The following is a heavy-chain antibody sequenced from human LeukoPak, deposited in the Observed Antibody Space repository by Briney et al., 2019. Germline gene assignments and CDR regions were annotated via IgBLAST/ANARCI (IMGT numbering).Heavy chain of an antibody. D-gene: IGHD6-13*01. CDR1: GYSLTNYV. CDR2: ISPYNGNT. CDR3: ARPGTSWYTTYYFDS. J-gene: IGHJ4*02. V-gene: IGHV1-18*01. Sequence: ASVKVSCKASGYSLTNYVINWVRQVPGQGLEWIGWISPYNGNTDYAQKLQGRVTLTTDTSTSTAYMELRSLRSDDTAVYYCARPGTSWYTTYYFDSWGQGTLVTVSS.